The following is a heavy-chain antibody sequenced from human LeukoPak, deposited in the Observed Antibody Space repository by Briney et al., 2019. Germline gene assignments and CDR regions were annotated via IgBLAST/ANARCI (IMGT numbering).Heavy chain of an antibody. CDR2: ISNDGSTK. D-gene: IGHD1-26*01. Sequence: GRSLRLSCAASGFTFSSYAMHWVRQAPGKGLEWVSVISNDGSTKYYADSVKGRFTISRDNSKNTLYLQMNSLRAEDTAVYYCARGGEWELLPFDYWGQGTLVTVSS. V-gene: IGHV3-30-3*01. CDR3: ARGGEWELLPFDY. CDR1: GFTFSSYA. J-gene: IGHJ4*02.